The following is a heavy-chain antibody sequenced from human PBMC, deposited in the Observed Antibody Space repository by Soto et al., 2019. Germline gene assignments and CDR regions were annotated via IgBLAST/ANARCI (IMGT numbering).Heavy chain of an antibody. CDR1: GFTFSTYA. V-gene: IGHV3-30-3*01. CDR3: ERSIAVVGLDS. Sequence: GGSLRLSCVASGFTFSTYAIHWVRQAPGKGLDWVAVISNDGSKKYFVDSVKGRFTISRDNSNNTVYLQMNSLRAEDTALYYCERSIAVVGLDSWGPGTLVTVYS. CDR2: ISNDGSKK. D-gene: IGHD6-19*01. J-gene: IGHJ4*02.